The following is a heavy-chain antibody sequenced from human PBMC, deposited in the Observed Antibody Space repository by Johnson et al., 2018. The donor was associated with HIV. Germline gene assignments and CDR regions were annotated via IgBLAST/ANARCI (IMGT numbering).Heavy chain of an antibody. J-gene: IGHJ3*02. CDR2: ITSSGTSS. Sequence: QVQLVESGGGLVKPGGSLRLSCAASGFTFSDYYMIWIRQAPGKGLEWLSYITSSGTSSYYADSVKGRFTISRDNSKNTLYLQMNSLRAEETAVYYCAKYPHDYDRSGYYLDAFDIWGQGTMVTVSS. D-gene: IGHD3-22*01. V-gene: IGHV3-11*01. CDR3: AKYPHDYDRSGYYLDAFDI. CDR1: GFTFSDYY.